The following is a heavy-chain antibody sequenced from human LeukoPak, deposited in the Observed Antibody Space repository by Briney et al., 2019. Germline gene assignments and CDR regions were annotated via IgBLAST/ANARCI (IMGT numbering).Heavy chain of an antibody. Sequence: SETLSLTCTVSGVSISSYYWSWIRQPPGKGLEWIGYIYYSGSTNYNPSLKSRVTISVDTSKNQFSLKLSSVTAADTAVYYCAKAGFGELFDYWGQGTLVTVSS. J-gene: IGHJ4*02. V-gene: IGHV4-59*01. D-gene: IGHD3-10*01. CDR1: GVSISSYY. CDR3: AKAGFGELFDY. CDR2: IYYSGST.